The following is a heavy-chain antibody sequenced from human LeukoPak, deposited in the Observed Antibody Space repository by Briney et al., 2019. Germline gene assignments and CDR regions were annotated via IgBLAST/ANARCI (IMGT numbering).Heavy chain of an antibody. CDR2: INPNSGDT. CDR3: ARVGQWLVENDWFDP. J-gene: IGHJ5*02. D-gene: IGHD6-19*01. V-gene: IGHV1-2*02. CDR1: QYTFHDYY. Sequence: GVSVKVPCQASQYTFHDYYVQWVGQAPGQGLEWVGWINPNSGDTSYAQNFQGRVTMTRDTSISTVYMELSRLRSDDTAVYYCARVGQWLVENDWFDPWGQGTLVTVSS.